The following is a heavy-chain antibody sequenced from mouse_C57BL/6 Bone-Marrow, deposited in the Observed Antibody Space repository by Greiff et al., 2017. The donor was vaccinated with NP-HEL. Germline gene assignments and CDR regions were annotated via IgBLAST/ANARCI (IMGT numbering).Heavy chain of an antibody. CDR3: ASSHYGLYYLDY. CDR2: IYPRSGNN. Sequence: VQLQQSGAELARPGASVKLSCKASGYTFTSYGISWVKQRTGQGLEWIGEIYPRSGNNYYNEKFKGKGTLTADKSSSTAYMELRSLTSEDSAVYFCASSHYGLYYLDYWGQGTTLTVSS. V-gene: IGHV1-81*01. J-gene: IGHJ2*01. CDR1: GYTFTSYG. D-gene: IGHD2-2*01.